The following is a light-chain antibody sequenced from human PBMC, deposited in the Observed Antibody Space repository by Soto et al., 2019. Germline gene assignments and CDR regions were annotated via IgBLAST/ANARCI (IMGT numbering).Light chain of an antibody. J-gene: IGLJ2*01. Sequence: QSVLTQPPSVSGAPGQRVTISCTGGSSDIGADSDVHWYQQLPGTAPRLLIYGDSNRPSGVPARFSGSKSGSSASLAITGLQAEDVADYYCQSYDSRLSGHVVFGGGTKLTVL. V-gene: IGLV1-40*01. CDR1: SSDIGADSD. CDR3: QSYDSRLSGHVV. CDR2: GDS.